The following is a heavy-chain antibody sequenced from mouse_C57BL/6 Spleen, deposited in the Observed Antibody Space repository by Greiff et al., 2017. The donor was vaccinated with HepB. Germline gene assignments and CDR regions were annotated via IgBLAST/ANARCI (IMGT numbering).Heavy chain of an antibody. D-gene: IGHD1-1*01. CDR3: ARITTVSPEDV. CDR1: GYTFTDYY. V-gene: IGHV1-26*01. CDR2: INPNNGGT. Sequence: EVQLQQSGPELVKPGASVKISCKASGYTFTDYYMNWVKQSHGKSLEWIGDINPNNGGTSYNQKFKGKATLTVDKSSSTAYMELRSLTSEDSAVYYCARITTVSPEDVWGTGTTVTVSS. J-gene: IGHJ1*03.